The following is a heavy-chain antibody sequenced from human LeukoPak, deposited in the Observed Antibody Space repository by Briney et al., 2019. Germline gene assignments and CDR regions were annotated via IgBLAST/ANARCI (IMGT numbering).Heavy chain of an antibody. J-gene: IGHJ6*02. Sequence: PSETLSLTCTVSGGSISSYYWSWIRQPPGKGLEWIGYIYHSGSTNYNPSLKSRVTISVDTSKNQSSLKLSSVTAADTAVYYCARGAPSTRGYSYGYSPYYYYYGMDVWGQGTTVTVSS. CDR2: IYHSGST. D-gene: IGHD5-18*01. V-gene: IGHV4-59*12. CDR1: GGSISSYY. CDR3: ARGAPSTRGYSYGYSPYYYYYGMDV.